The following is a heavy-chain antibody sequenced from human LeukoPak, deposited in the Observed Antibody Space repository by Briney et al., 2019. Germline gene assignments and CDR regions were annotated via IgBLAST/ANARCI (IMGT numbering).Heavy chain of an antibody. Sequence: PGGSLRLSCAASGFTFSSYSMNWVRQTPGKGLEWVSSISSSSSYIYYADSVKGRFTISRDNAKNSLYLQMNSLRAEDTAVYYCARESQTFGFDLWGRGTLVTVSS. CDR1: GFTFSSYS. CDR3: ARESQTFGFDL. D-gene: IGHD3-16*01. J-gene: IGHJ2*01. CDR2: ISSSSSYI. V-gene: IGHV3-21*01.